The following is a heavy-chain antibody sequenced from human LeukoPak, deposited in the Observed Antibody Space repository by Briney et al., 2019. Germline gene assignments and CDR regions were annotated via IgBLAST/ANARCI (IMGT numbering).Heavy chain of an antibody. CDR2: IRYDGSNK. V-gene: IGHV3-30*02. CDR1: GFTFSNTG. J-gene: IGHJ6*04. CDR3: AKAPYDFTGV. D-gene: IGHD3-3*01. Sequence: GGSLRLSCAASGFTFSNTGMHWVRQAPGKGLEWVAFIRYDGSNKYYADSVKGRFTISRDNSKNTLYLQMNSLRAEDTAVYYCAKAPYDFTGVWGKGTTVTVSS.